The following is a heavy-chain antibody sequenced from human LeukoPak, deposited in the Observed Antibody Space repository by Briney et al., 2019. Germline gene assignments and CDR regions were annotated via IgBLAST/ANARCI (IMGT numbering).Heavy chain of an antibody. Sequence: KPSETLSLTCSVSGGSIINYYWTWLRQPAGKGLECIGRMNTSGSTKYNPSLKSRVTMSVDTSKNQFSLKLTSVTAADTAVYYCARDREDYYDGSGYYDFYYMDVWGKGTTVTVSS. J-gene: IGHJ6*03. CDR1: GGSIINYY. CDR2: MNTSGST. CDR3: ARDREDYYDGSGYYDFYYMDV. D-gene: IGHD3-22*01. V-gene: IGHV4-4*07.